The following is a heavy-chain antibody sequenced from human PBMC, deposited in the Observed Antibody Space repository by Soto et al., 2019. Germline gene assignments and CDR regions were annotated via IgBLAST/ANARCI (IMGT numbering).Heavy chain of an antibody. V-gene: IGHV4-34*01. J-gene: IGHJ5*02. CDR2: INHSGST. CDR3: ARKWGPPSAAAGKNLSKYNWFDP. D-gene: IGHD6-13*01. CDR1: GLSFSGYY. Sequence: SETLSLTCAVYGLSFSGYYWSWIRQPPGKGLEWIGEINHSGSTNYNPSLKSRVTISVDTSKNQFSLKLSSVTAADTAVYYCARKWGPPSAAAGKNLSKYNWFDPWGQGTLVTVSS.